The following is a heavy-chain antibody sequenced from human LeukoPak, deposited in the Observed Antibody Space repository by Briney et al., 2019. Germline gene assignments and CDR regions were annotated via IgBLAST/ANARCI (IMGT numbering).Heavy chain of an antibody. Sequence: GGSLRLSCAASGFTFSGFDMHWVRQATGRGLEWVSSIGSAGDTYYVGSVRGRFTISRENAKNSLYLQMNSLRAGDTAVYYCVRGVHIGFDYWGQGTLVTVSS. CDR2: IGSAGDT. D-gene: IGHD2-21*01. CDR3: VRGVHIGFDY. J-gene: IGHJ4*02. V-gene: IGHV3-13*01. CDR1: GFTFSGFD.